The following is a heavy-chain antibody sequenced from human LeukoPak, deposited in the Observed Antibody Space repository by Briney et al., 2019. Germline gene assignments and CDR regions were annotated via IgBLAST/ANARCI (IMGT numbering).Heavy chain of an antibody. CDR3: AKDGVDTAMIPYGMDV. V-gene: IGHV3-30*18. D-gene: IGHD5-18*01. J-gene: IGHJ6*02. CDR2: ISYDGSNK. CDR1: GFTFSGYG. Sequence: TGGSLRLSCAASGFTFSGYGMHWVRQAPGKGLEWVAVISYDGSNKYYADSVKGRFTISRDNSKNTLYLQMNSLRAEDTAVYYCAKDGVDTAMIPYGMDVWCQGTTVTVSS.